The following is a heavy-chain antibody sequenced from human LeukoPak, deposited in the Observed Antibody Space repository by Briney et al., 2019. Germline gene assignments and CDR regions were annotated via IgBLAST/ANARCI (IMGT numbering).Heavy chain of an antibody. CDR3: ARVRGWELPYFDY. Sequence: SETLSLTCTVSGGSISSYYWSWIRQPPGKGLEWIGYIYYSGSTNYNPSLKSRVTISVDTSKNQFSLKPSSVTAADTAVYYCARVRGWELPYFDYWGQGTLVTVSS. CDR2: IYYSGST. CDR1: GGSISSYY. V-gene: IGHV4-59*01. D-gene: IGHD1-26*01. J-gene: IGHJ4*02.